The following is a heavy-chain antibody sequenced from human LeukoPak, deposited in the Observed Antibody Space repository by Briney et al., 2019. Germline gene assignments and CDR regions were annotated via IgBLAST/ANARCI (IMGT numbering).Heavy chain of an antibody. CDR2: ISAYNGNT. D-gene: IGHD6-13*01. Sequence: GASVKVSCKASGYTFTSYGISWARQAPGQGLEWMGWISAYNGNTNYAQKLQGRATMTTDTSTSTAYMELRSLRSDDTAVYYCARAPAGYSSSWYIYWGQGTLVTVSS. J-gene: IGHJ4*02. CDR1: GYTFTSYG. CDR3: ARAPAGYSSSWYIY. V-gene: IGHV1-18*01.